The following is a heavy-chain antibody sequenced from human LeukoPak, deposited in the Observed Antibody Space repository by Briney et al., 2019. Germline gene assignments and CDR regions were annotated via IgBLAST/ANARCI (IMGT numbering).Heavy chain of an antibody. J-gene: IGHJ4*02. D-gene: IGHD2-15*01. Sequence: GGSLRLSCAASGFTFSSYGMQWVRQAPGKGLEWVAVISYDGSNKYYADSVKGRFTISRDNSKNTLYLQMNSLRAEDTAVYYCAGRHCSGGGCYFAGADPFDYWGQGTLVTVSS. CDR3: AGRHCSGGGCYFAGADPFDY. V-gene: IGHV3-30*03. CDR1: GFTFSSYG. CDR2: ISYDGSNK.